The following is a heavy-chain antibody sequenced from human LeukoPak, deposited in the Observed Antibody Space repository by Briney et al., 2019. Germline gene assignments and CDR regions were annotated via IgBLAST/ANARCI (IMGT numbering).Heavy chain of an antibody. Sequence: LRLSCAASGFTFDDYAMHWVRQAQGKGLEWVSGISWNSGSIDYADSVKGRFTISREKAKKSLYMQMNSLRAEDMALYYCAKDTDYDILTGGNFDYWGQGTLVTVSS. J-gene: IGHJ4*02. V-gene: IGHV3-9*03. CDR2: ISWNSGSI. D-gene: IGHD3-9*01. CDR3: AKDTDYDILTGGNFDY. CDR1: GFTFDDYA.